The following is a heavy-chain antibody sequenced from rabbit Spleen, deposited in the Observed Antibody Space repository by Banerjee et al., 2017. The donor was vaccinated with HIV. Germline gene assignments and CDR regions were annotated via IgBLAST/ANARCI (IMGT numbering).Heavy chain of an antibody. CDR3: ARDAGSGDYIDVYFDL. Sequence: QSLEESGGDLVKPGASLTLTCTASGFSFSSSDYMCWVRQAPGKGLEWITCINMVTGKSVYASWAKGRFIMSRTSSTKVTLQMTGLTAADTATYFCARDAGSGDYIDVYFDLWGPGTLVTVS. D-gene: IGHD8-1*01. J-gene: IGHJ4*01. CDR1: GFSFSSSDY. V-gene: IGHV1S40*01. CDR2: INMVTGKS.